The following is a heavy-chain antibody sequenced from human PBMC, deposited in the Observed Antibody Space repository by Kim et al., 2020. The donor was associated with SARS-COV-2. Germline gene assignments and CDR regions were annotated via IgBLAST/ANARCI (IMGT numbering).Heavy chain of an antibody. V-gene: IGHV3-9*01. Sequence: GGSLRLSCAASGFTFDDYAMHWVRQAPGKGLEWVSGISWNSGSIGYADSVKGRFTISRDNAKNSLYLQMNSLRAEDTALYYCAKDKKGYSSGWYPDYFD. CDR2: ISWNSGSI. CDR1: GFTFDDYA. CDR3: AKDKKGYSSGWYPDYFD. D-gene: IGHD6-19*01. J-gene: IGHJ4*01.